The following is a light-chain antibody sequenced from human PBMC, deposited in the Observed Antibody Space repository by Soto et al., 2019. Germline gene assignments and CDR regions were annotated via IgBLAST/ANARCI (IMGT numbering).Light chain of an antibody. V-gene: IGKV1-33*01. CDR3: QHYDTLPT. CDR1: QVITKY. CDR2: DPS. J-gene: IGKJ3*01. Sequence: DIQMTQSPSSLSASVGDRVTITCQARQVITKYLNWYQQKPGQATKLLIYDPSNLETVVPSRFSGRASGTYFTFTISSLQPEDIAKYYCQHYDTLPTFGPGTKVDIK.